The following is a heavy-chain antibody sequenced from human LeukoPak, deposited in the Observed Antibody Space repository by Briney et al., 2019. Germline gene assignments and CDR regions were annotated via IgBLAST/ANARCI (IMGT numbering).Heavy chain of an antibody. CDR3: ARMCGWRAYFDY. V-gene: IGHV3-7*01. Sequence: QAGGSLRLSCEASGFTFSDDWMSWVRQAPGKGLEWVANIKQDGNEKYYVDSVKGRFTISRDNAKNSLYLQMNSLRAEDTAVYYCARMCGWRAYFDYWGQGTLVTVSS. J-gene: IGHJ4*02. CDR1: GFTFSDDW. CDR2: IKQDGNEK. D-gene: IGHD2-15*01.